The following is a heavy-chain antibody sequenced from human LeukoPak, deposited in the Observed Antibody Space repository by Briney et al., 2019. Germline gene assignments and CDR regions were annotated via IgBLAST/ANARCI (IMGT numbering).Heavy chain of an antibody. V-gene: IGHV3-74*01. CDR1: GFTFSSYW. Sequence: GSLRLSCAASGFTFSSYWMHWVRQAPGKGPVWVSRINSDGSSTSYADSVKGRFTISRDNAKNTLYLQMNSLRAEDTAVYYCVPEEKYSSGWYYFDYWGQGTLVTVSS. CDR3: VPEEKYSSGWYYFDY. J-gene: IGHJ4*02. D-gene: IGHD6-19*01. CDR2: INSDGSST.